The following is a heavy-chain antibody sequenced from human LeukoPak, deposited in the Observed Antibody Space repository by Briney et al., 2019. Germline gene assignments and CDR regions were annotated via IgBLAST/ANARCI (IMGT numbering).Heavy chain of an antibody. V-gene: IGHV3-53*01. CDR3: ASVPFGYYDSSGYYLY. Sequence: GGSLRLSCAASGWTFSLYWMTWVREAPGRGLEWVSVIYSGGSTYYADSVKGRFTISRDNSKNTLYLQMNSLRAEDTAVYYCASVPFGYYDSSGYYLYWGQGTLVTVSS. J-gene: IGHJ4*02. CDR1: GWTFSLYW. CDR2: IYSGGST. D-gene: IGHD3-22*01.